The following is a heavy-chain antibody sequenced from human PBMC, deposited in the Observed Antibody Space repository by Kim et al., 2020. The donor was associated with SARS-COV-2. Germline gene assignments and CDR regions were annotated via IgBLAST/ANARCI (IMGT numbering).Heavy chain of an antibody. J-gene: IGHJ4*02. Sequence: ASVKVSCKASGYTFTSYAMHWVRQAPGQRLEWMGWINAGNGNTKYSQKFQGRVTITRDTSASTAYMELSSLRSEDTAVYYCARGFKTYCGGDCYIQTYYFDYWGQGTLVTVSS. CDR3: ARGFKTYCGGDCYIQTYYFDY. CDR1: GYTFTSYA. CDR2: INAGNGNT. V-gene: IGHV1-3*01. D-gene: IGHD2-21*02.